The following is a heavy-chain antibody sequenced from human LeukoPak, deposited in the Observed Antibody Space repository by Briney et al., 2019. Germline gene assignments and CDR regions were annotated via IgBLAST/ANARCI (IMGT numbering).Heavy chain of an antibody. CDR1: GYTFTSYY. J-gene: IGHJ4*02. CDR2: INPSGGST. V-gene: IGHV1-46*01. Sequence: ASVKVSCKASGYTFTSYYMHWVRQAPGQGLEWMGIINPSGGSTSYAQKFQGRVTMTRDTSTSTVYMKLSSLRSEDTAVYYCARDGPIAARLYYFDYWGQGTLVTVSS. D-gene: IGHD6-6*01. CDR3: ARDGPIAARLYYFDY.